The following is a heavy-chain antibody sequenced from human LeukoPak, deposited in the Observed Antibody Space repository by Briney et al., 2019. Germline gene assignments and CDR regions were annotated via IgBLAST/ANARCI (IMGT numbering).Heavy chain of an antibody. CDR3: ARGSDDFWSGYSPSY. D-gene: IGHD3-3*01. CDR2: INPNSGGT. J-gene: IGHJ4*02. Sequence: ASVKVSCKASGYTFTGYYMHWVRQAPGQGLEWMGWINPNSGGTNYAQKFQGRATMTRDTSISTAYMERSRLRSDGTAVYYCARGSDDFWSGYSPSYWGQGTLVTVSS. CDR1: GYTFTGYY. V-gene: IGHV1-2*02.